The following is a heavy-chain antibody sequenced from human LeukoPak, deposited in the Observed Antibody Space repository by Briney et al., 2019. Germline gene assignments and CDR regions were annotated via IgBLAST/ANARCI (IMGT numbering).Heavy chain of an antibody. D-gene: IGHD3-10*01. CDR2: IYYSGST. CDR1: GGSISSSSYY. CDR3: ASIPVLLWFGELLYFDY. V-gene: IGHV4-39*07. Sequence: SETLSLTCTVSGGSISSSSYYWGWIRQPPGKGLEWIGSIYYSGSTYYNPSLKSRVTISVDTSKNQFSLKLSSVTAADTAVYYCASIPVLLWFGELLYFDYWGQGTLVTVSS. J-gene: IGHJ4*02.